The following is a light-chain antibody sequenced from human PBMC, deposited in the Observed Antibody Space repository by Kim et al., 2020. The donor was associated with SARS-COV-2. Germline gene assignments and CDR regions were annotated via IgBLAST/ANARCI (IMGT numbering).Light chain of an antibody. V-gene: IGKV1-17*03. J-gene: IGKJ4*01. Sequence: AAGGNGVTSHCRRSQGISNYLAWFQQKPGKVPKRLNYATSSVQSGVPSRFSGSGSGTEFTLTISSLQPEDFASYCCLQHYSYPLTFGGGTKVDIK. CDR1: QGISNY. CDR3: LQHYSYPLT. CDR2: ATS.